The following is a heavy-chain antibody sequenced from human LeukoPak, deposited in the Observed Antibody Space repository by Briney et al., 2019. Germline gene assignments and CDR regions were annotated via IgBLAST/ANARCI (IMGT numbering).Heavy chain of an antibody. Sequence: ASETLSLTCTVSGGSISSGGYYWSWIRQHPGKGLEWIGYIYYSGSTYYNPSLKSRVTISVDTSKNQFSLKLSSVTAADTAVYYCARAAYCSSTSCYTPWYSYYYMDVWGKGTTVTVSS. D-gene: IGHD2-2*02. CDR2: IYYSGST. CDR3: ARAAYCSSTSCYTPWYSYYYMDV. CDR1: GGSISSGGYY. V-gene: IGHV4-31*03. J-gene: IGHJ6*03.